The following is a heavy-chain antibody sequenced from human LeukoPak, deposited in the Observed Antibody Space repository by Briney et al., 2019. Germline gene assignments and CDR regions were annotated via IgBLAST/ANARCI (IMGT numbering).Heavy chain of an antibody. D-gene: IGHD2-21*02. CDR3: ARDVYCGGDCSYFDS. J-gene: IGHJ4*02. CDR1: GGSLSSYY. CDR2: IYSSGST. Sequence: SETLSLTCTVSGGSLSSYYWSWTRRPPGKGLEWIGYIYSSGSTNYNPSLKSRVTLSLDTSRNQFSLKLTSVTAADTAVYYCARDVYCGGDCSYFDSWGQGTLVTVSS. V-gene: IGHV4-59*01.